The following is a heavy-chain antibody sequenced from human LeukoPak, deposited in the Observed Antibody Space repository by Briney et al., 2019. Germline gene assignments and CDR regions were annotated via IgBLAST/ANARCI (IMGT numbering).Heavy chain of an antibody. Sequence: PSETLSLTCTVSGGSISSGGYWGWIRQPPGKGLEWIGSIYYSGSPYYNLSLKSRVTISVDTSKNQFSLSLSSVTAADTAVYYCARQLQYSYYYYIDVWGKGTTVIVSS. J-gene: IGHJ6*03. V-gene: IGHV4-39*01. CDR3: ARQLQYSYYYYIDV. CDR1: GGSISSGGY. CDR2: IYYSGSP. D-gene: IGHD3-10*01.